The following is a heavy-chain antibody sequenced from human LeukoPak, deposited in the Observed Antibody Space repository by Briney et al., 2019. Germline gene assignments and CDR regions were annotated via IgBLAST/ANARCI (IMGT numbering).Heavy chain of an antibody. D-gene: IGHD6-13*01. CDR2: ISWNSGSI. Sequence: GRSLRLSCAASGFTFDDYAMHWVRQAPGKGLEWVSGISWNSGSIGYADSVKGRFTISRDNAKNSLYLQMNRLRAEDTALYYCAKAYSSSWYGAFDYWGQGTLVTVSS. CDR1: GFTFDDYA. CDR3: AKAYSSSWYGAFDY. J-gene: IGHJ4*02. V-gene: IGHV3-9*01.